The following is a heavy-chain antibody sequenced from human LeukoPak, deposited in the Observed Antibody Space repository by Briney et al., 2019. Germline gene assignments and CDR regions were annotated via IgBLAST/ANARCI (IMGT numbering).Heavy chain of an antibody. CDR3: ARDGSYSGSGSPSYC. V-gene: IGHV3-53*01. CDR1: GFTVSNKY. D-gene: IGHD3-10*01. Sequence: PGGSLRLSCAASGFTVSNKYMTWVRQAPGKGLEWVSLIYSDGRTYYADSVKGRFTISRDNAKNSLYLLMNSLRAEDTAVYYCARDGSYSGSGSPSYCWGQGTLVTVSS. J-gene: IGHJ4*02. CDR2: IYSDGRT.